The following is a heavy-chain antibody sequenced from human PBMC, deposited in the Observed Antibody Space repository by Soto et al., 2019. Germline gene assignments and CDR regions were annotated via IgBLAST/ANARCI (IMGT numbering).Heavy chain of an antibody. CDR2: IYYSGST. Sequence: SSETLSLPRTVSGCSISSSSYYWGWVRHPPGKGLEWIGSIYYSGSTYYNPSLKSRVTISVDTSKNQFSLKLSSVTAADTAVYYCASPKIAFYNWFDPWGQGTLVTVST. D-gene: IGHD3-3*02. CDR3: ASPKIAFYNWFDP. J-gene: IGHJ5*02. CDR1: GCSISSSSYY. V-gene: IGHV4-39*01.